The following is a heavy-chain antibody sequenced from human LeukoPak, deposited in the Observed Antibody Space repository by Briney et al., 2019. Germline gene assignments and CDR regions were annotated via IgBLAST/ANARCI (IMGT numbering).Heavy chain of an antibody. CDR3: ARHEAGYFDWLSSPYYFDY. Sequence: GESLRISCKGSGYSFTSYWICWVRQMPGKGLEWMGRIDPSDSYTNYSPSFQGHVTISADKSISTAYLQWSSLKASDTAMYYCARHEAGYFDWLSSPYYFDYWGQGTLVTVSS. CDR2: IDPSDSYT. V-gene: IGHV5-10-1*01. D-gene: IGHD3-9*01. CDR1: GYSFTSYW. J-gene: IGHJ4*02.